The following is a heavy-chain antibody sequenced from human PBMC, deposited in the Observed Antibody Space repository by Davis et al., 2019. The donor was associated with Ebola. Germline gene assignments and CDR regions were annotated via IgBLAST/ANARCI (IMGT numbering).Heavy chain of an antibody. Sequence: AASVKVSCKASGYTFTSYYMHWVRQAPGQGLEWMGIINPSGGSTSYAQKFQGRVTMTRDTSISTAYMELSRLRSDDTAVYYCARQTTVTTFGFDPWGQGTLVTVSS. CDR1: GYTFTSYY. CDR3: ARQTTVTTFGFDP. V-gene: IGHV1-46*01. J-gene: IGHJ5*02. D-gene: IGHD4-17*01. CDR2: INPSGGST.